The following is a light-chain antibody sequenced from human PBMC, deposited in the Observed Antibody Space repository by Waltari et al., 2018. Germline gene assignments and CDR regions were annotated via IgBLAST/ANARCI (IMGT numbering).Light chain of an antibody. CDR1: SSDVGTYNL. CDR2: EVT. V-gene: IGLV2-23*02. J-gene: IGLJ1*01. Sequence: QSALTQPASVSGSPGQSITISCTGTSSDVGTYNLVSWYQQHPGKAPKLMIYEVTKRPSGVSSRFSASRSGNPASLTISGLQAEDEADYYCCSYNDGPYVFGTGTKVTVL. CDR3: CSYNDGPYV.